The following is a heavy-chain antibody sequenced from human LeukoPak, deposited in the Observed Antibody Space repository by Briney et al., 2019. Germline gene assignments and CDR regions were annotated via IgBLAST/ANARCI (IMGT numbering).Heavy chain of an antibody. CDR3: AGVGAARFYYYYMDV. D-gene: IGHD6-6*01. CDR2: IYYSGST. J-gene: IGHJ6*03. Sequence: PSETLSLTCTVSGGSISSYYWSWIRQPPGKGLEWIGYIYYSGSTNYNPSLKSRVTISVDTSKNQFSLKLSSVTAADTAVYYCAGVGAARFYYYYMDVWGKGTTVTVSS. CDR1: GGSISSYY. V-gene: IGHV4-59*01.